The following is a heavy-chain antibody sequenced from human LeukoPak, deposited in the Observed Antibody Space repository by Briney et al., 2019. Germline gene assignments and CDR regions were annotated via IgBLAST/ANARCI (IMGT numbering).Heavy chain of an antibody. J-gene: IGHJ4*02. V-gene: IGHV3-30*03. Sequence: GGSLRLSCAASGFIFSSYGIHWVRQAPDKGLEWVAVISHDGSNKYYADSVKGRFTISRDNSKNTLYLQMNSLRAEDTAVYYCALGGTYYDYWGQGTLVTVYS. CDR1: GFIFSSYG. D-gene: IGHD3-16*01. CDR3: ALGGTYYDY. CDR2: ISHDGSNK.